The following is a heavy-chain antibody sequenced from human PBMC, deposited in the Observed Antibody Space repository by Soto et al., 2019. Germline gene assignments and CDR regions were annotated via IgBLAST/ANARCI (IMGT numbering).Heavy chain of an antibody. CDR3: ESSRGYYRGPFDY. J-gene: IGHJ4*02. Sequence: SETLSLTCTVSGGSISSYYWSWIRQAPGKGLEWIGYIYYSGSTKYNPSLKSRGTISVDTSKNQFSLKLSSVTAADTAVYYCESSRGYYRGPFDYWGQGTLVTVSS. V-gene: IGHV4-59*08. D-gene: IGHD3-22*01. CDR2: IYYSGST. CDR1: GGSISSYY.